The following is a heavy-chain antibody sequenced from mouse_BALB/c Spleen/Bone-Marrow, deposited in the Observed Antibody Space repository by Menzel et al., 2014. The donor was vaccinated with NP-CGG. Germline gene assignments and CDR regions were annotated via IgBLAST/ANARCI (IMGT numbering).Heavy chain of an antibody. J-gene: IGHJ3*01. CDR2: INPSTGYT. CDR1: VYTFTSYW. V-gene: IGHV1-7*01. Sequence: VQLQQPGAELAKPGASAKMSCKPSVYTFTSYWKHWVKQRPGQGLEWMGYINPSTGYTENNKKSKDKATSTADKSSSTAYMQLSSLTSEDSAVYYCARGKGYGCVWFAHWGQGTLVTVSA. CDR3: ARGKGYGCVWFAH. D-gene: IGHD1-2*01.